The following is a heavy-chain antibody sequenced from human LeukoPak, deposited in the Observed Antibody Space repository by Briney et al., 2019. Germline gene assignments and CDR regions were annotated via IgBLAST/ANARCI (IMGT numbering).Heavy chain of an antibody. J-gene: IGHJ4*02. D-gene: IGHD3-22*01. CDR3: ARSVYSSGYYQHDY. Sequence: KSSETLSLTCTVSGGSISSSSYYWGWIRQPPGKGLEWIGSIYYSGSTYYNPSLKSRVTISVDTSKNQFSLKLSSVTAADTAVYYCARSVYSSGYYQHDYWGQGTLVTVSS. CDR2: IYYSGST. CDR1: GGSISSSSYY. V-gene: IGHV4-39*07.